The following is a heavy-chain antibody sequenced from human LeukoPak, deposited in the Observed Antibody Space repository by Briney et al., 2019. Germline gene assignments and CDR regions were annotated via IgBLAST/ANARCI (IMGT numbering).Heavy chain of an antibody. V-gene: IGHV3-48*01. Sequence: PGGSLRLSCAASGFTFSSYSMNWVRQAPGKGLEWVSYISSSGSTIYYADSVKGRFTISRDNAKNSLYLQMNSLRAEDTAVYYCARERHSSGWHPAGGQGTLVTVSS. J-gene: IGHJ4*02. D-gene: IGHD6-19*01. CDR3: ARERHSSGWHPA. CDR1: GFTFSSYS. CDR2: ISSSGSTI.